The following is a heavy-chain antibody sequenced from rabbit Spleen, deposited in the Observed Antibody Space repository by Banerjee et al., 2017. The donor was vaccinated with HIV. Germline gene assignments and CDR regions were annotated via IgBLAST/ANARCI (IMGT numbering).Heavy chain of an antibody. V-gene: IGHV1S45*01. Sequence: QERLVESGGGLVKPEGSLKLSCTASGFSFSNKAVMCWVRQAPGKGLEWIACINAVTGKAVYASWAKGRFTISKTSSTTVTLRMTSLTAVDTATYLCARDLVAVIGWNFNLWGPGTLVTVS. CDR3: ARDLVAVIGWNFNL. CDR1: GFSFSNKAV. D-gene: IGHD1-1*01. CDR2: INAVTGKA. J-gene: IGHJ4*01.